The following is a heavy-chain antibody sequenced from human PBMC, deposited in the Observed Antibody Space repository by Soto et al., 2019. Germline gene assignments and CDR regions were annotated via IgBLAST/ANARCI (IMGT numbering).Heavy chain of an antibody. V-gene: IGHV1-2*02. CDR1: GYTFTDYY. CDR3: ARKSLYGSGSSFDF. Sequence: QVQLVQSGAEVKKPGASVRVSCKASGYTFTDYYMHWVRQAPGQGLEWMAWINPNTGDTKYDQKFQGRVTVTRDTSNRILYMELSSLRSDDTAIYYCARKSLYGSGSSFDFWGQGPLVTVSS. J-gene: IGHJ5*01. D-gene: IGHD3-10*01. CDR2: INPNTGDT.